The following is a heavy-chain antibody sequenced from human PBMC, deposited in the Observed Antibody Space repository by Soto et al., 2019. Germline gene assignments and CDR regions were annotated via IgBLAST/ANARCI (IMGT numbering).Heavy chain of an antibody. J-gene: IGHJ5*02. V-gene: IGHV3-23*01. CDR1: GFTFSSYA. D-gene: IGHD3-16*01. CDR2: ISGSGGST. Sequence: PGGSLRLSCAASGFTFSSYAMSWVRQAPGKGLEWVSAISGSGGSTYYADSVKGRFTISRDNSKNTLYLQMNSLRAEDTAVYYCAKDPRSLSVWENYEYWFDPRAQRTPVTVSS. CDR3: AKDPRSLSVWENYEYWFDP.